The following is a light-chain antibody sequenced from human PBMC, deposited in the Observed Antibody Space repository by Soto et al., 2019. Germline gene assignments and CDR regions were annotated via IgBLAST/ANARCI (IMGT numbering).Light chain of an antibody. CDR3: QQYGSSPPFT. CDR1: QSVSSDQ. V-gene: IGKV3-20*01. J-gene: IGKJ3*01. CDR2: GAS. Sequence: EIVLTQSPGTLSLSPGEVAILSCRASQSVSSDQLAWYQQKPGQAPRLLIYGASSRATGIPDRFSGSGSGTDFTLTISRLEPQDFAVYYCQQYGSSPPFTFGPGTKVDIK.